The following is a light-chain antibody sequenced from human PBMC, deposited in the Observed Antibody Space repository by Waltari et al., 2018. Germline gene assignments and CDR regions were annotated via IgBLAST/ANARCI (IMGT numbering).Light chain of an antibody. Sequence: DIQMTQSPYSLSASVGDRVTITCQESQDISNSLNCYQQKPGKAPKLLIYDASNFETGVPSRFSGSGSETDFTFTISSLQPADIATYYCQHYDNLPPPLTFGGGTKVEIK. V-gene: IGKV1-33*01. J-gene: IGKJ4*01. CDR3: QHYDNLPPPLT. CDR1: QDISNS. CDR2: DAS.